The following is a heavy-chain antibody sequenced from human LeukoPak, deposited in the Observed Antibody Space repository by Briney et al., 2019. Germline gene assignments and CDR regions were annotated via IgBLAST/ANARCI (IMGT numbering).Heavy chain of an antibody. J-gene: IGHJ4*02. CDR3: ARRAATGLYYFDY. CDR2: IYYSGST. CDR1: GGSISSYY. D-gene: IGHD6-25*01. Sequence: SETLSLTCTVSGGSISSYYWSWIRQPPGKGLEWIGYIYYSGSTNYNPSLKSRVTISVDTFKNQFSLKLSSVTAADTAVYYCARRAATGLYYFDYWGQGTLVTVSS. V-gene: IGHV4-59*08.